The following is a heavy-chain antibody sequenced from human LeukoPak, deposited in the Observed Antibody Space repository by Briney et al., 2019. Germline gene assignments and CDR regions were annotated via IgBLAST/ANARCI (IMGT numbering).Heavy chain of an antibody. V-gene: IGHV1-2*02. CDR3: AKDRGPQWWGSFDY. CDR1: GYTFTGYY. Sequence: ASVKVSCKASGYTFTGYYIHWVRQAPGQGLEWMGWINPHSGDTNYAQSFQGRVTMTRDTSISTVYMDRSRLRSDETAVYYCAKDRGPQWWGSFDYWGQGTLVTVSS. CDR2: INPHSGDT. J-gene: IGHJ4*02. D-gene: IGHD3-16*01.